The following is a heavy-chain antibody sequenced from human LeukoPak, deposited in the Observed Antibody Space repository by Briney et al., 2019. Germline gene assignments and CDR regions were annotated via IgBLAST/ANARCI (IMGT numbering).Heavy chain of an antibody. D-gene: IGHD3-10*01. J-gene: IGHJ6*03. Sequence: GASVKVSCKASGYTFTSYDINWVRQATGQGLEWMGWMNPNSGNTGYAQKFQGRVTITRNTSISTAYMELSSLRSEDTAVYYCARASITMVRGVIRFYYYYYMDVWGKGTTVTVSS. V-gene: IGHV1-8*03. CDR3: ARASITMVRGVIRFYYYYYMDV. CDR2: MNPNSGNT. CDR1: GYTFTSYD.